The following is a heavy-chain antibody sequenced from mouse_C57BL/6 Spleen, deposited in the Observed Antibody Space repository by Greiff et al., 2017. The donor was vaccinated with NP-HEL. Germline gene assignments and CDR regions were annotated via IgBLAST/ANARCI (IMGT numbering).Heavy chain of an antibody. J-gene: IGHJ2*01. V-gene: IGHV5-4*01. CDR3: AREDGRDPFDY. D-gene: IGHD1-1*01. Sequence: DVKLVESGGGLVKPGGSLKLSCAASGFTFSSYAMSWVRQTPEKRLEWVATISDGGSYTYYPDNVKGRFTISRDNAKNNLYLQMSHLKSEDTAMYYCAREDGRDPFDYWGQGTTLTVSS. CDR2: ISDGGSYT. CDR1: GFTFSSYA.